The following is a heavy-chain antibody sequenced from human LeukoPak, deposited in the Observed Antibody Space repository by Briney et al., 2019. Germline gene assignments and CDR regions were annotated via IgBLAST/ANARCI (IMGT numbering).Heavy chain of an antibody. CDR2: ISSTSQTI. V-gene: IGHV3-48*01. D-gene: IGHD4-17*01. CDR3: ARVVTTVTMFSYYYYMDV. J-gene: IGHJ6*03. CDR1: GFTFSNSN. Sequence: GGSLRLSCAASGFTFSNSNMIWVRQVPGKGLEWVSYISSTSQTINYADSVKGQFTISRDNAKNSLYLQMNSLRAEDAAVYSCARVVTTVTMFSYYYYMDVWGKGTTVTVSS.